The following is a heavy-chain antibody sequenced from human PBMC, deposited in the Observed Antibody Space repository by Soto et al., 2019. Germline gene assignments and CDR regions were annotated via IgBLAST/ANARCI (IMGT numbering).Heavy chain of an antibody. CDR1: GDSVTSGDYY. V-gene: IGHV4-61*08. CDR3: ARGSSRWDY. CDR2: IYYSGNT. D-gene: IGHD6-13*01. J-gene: IGHJ4*02. Sequence: SETLSLTCTVSGDSVTSGDYYWSWIRQPPGKGLEWIGYIYYSGNTNYSPSLKSRVTMSVDTSKNQFSLRLSSVTAADTAMYYCARGSSRWDYWGQGTLVTVSS.